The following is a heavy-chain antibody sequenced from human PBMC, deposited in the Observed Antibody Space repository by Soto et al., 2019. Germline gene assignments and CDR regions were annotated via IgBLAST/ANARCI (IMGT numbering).Heavy chain of an antibody. CDR1: GGTISSSSYY. D-gene: IGHD2-15*01. CDR2: IFYSGRT. CDR3: AMPGPAYCSGGSCYSDAFDI. V-gene: IGHV4-39*01. J-gene: IGHJ3*02. Sequence: QLQLQESGPGLVKPSETLSLTCTVSGGTISSSSYYWGWIRQPPGKGLEWIGSIFYSGRTYSTPSLKTRVTITVDTPKNQFSLNLSSVTAADTAVYYCAMPGPAYCSGGSCYSDAFDIWGQGTMVTVSS.